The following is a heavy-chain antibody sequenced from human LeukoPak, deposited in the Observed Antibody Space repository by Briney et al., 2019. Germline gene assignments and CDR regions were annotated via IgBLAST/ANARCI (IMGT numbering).Heavy chain of an antibody. CDR1: GGSISSHY. D-gene: IGHD1-14*01. Sequence: SETLSLTCTVSGGSISSHYWSWIRQPPGKGLEWIGYIYYSGSTNYNPSLQSRVTISVDTSKSQFSLKLSSVTAADTAVYFCAREIPGASFDIWGQGTMVTVSS. J-gene: IGHJ3*02. CDR2: IYYSGST. V-gene: IGHV4-59*11. CDR3: AREIPGASFDI.